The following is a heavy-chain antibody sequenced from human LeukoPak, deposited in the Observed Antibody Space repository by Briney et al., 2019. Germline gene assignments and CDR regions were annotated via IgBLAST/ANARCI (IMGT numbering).Heavy chain of an antibody. Sequence: GGSLRLSCAASAFTFSSYEMNWVRQAPGKGLEWVSYISSSGSTIYYADSVKGRFTISRDNAKNSLYLQMNSLRDEDTAVYYCVKGETRTSVTGFHSWGQGTLVTVSS. CDR1: AFTFSSYE. J-gene: IGHJ4*02. CDR2: ISSSGSTI. CDR3: VKGETRTSVTGFHS. D-gene: IGHD1-1*01. V-gene: IGHV3-48*03.